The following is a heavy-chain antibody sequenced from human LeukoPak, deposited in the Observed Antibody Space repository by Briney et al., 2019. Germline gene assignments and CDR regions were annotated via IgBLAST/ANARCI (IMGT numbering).Heavy chain of an antibody. CDR1: GFTFSTYN. Sequence: PGGSLRLSCAASGFTFSTYNMNWVHQAPGKGLEWVSFISSGSRIIYYADSVKGRFTVSRDNAKNSLYLQMNSLRDEDTAVYYCARNPAGIGDYWGQGTLVTVSS. CDR2: ISSGSRII. J-gene: IGHJ4*02. CDR3: ARNPAGIGDY. V-gene: IGHV3-48*02. D-gene: IGHD1-26*01.